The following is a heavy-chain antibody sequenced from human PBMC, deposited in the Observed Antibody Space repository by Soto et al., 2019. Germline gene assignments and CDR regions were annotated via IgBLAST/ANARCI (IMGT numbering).Heavy chain of an antibody. D-gene: IGHD5-12*01. V-gene: IGHV3-30-3*01. Sequence: QVQLVQSGGGVVQPGRSLRLSCAASGFIFNLYAMHWVRQAPGKGLEWVALISYDGSNRYYADSVQGRFTISRDNSKNTVFLQMNSLRAEDTAVYYCARARYRYADVPHKQYSDHWGQGTLVTVSS. CDR3: ARARYRYADVPHKQYSDH. CDR2: ISYDGSNR. J-gene: IGHJ1*01. CDR1: GFIFNLYA.